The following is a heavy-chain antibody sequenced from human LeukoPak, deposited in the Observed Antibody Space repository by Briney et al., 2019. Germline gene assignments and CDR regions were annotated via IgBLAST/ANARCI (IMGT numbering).Heavy chain of an antibody. J-gene: IGHJ4*02. V-gene: IGHV4-39*07. D-gene: IGHD3-9*01. CDR2: IYYSGST. CDR1: GGSISSSSYY. CDR3: ASTIPGGDFDH. Sequence: SETLSLTCTVSGGSISSSSYYWGWIRQPPGKGLEWIGSIYYSGSTYYNPSLKSRVTISVDTSKNQFSLKLSSVTAADTAVYYCASTIPGGDFDHWGQGTLVTVSS.